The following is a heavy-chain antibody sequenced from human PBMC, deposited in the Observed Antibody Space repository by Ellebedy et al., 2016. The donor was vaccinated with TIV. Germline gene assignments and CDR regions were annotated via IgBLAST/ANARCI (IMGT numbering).Heavy chain of an antibody. CDR1: GFTFSGSA. Sequence: GESLKISCAASGFTFSGSAMHWVRQASGKGLEWVGRIRSKANSYATAYAASVKGRFTISRDDSKNTAYLQMNSLKTEDTAVYYCTRPQMATGGWGQGTLVTVSS. CDR2: IRSKANSYAT. J-gene: IGHJ4*02. CDR3: TRPQMATGG. D-gene: IGHD5-24*01. V-gene: IGHV3-73*01.